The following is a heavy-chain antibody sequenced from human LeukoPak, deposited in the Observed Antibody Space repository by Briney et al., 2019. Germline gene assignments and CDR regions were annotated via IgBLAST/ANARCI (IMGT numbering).Heavy chain of an antibody. Sequence: PSQTLSLTCTVSGGSISSGSYYWSWIRQPAGKGLEWIGRIYTSGSTNYNPSLKSRVTISVDTSKNQFSLKLNSVTAADTAVYYCARSTAMAVYYYYMDVWGKGTTVTVSS. V-gene: IGHV4-61*02. CDR2: IYTSGST. CDR1: GGSISSGSYY. CDR3: ARSTAMAVYYYYMDV. J-gene: IGHJ6*03. D-gene: IGHD5-18*01.